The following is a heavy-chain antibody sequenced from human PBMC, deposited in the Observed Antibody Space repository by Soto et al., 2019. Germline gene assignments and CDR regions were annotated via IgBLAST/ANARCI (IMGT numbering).Heavy chain of an antibody. CDR3: ARHSAPELNCSGGSCYSNYYYYYGMDV. Sequence: PGESLKISCKGSGYSFTSYWISWVRQMPGKGLEWMGRIDPSDSYTNYSPSFQGHVTISADKSISTAYLQWSSLKASGTAMYYCARHSAPELNCSGGSCYSNYYYYYGMDVWGQGTTVTVSS. V-gene: IGHV5-10-1*01. CDR1: GYSFTSYW. CDR2: IDPSDSYT. J-gene: IGHJ6*02. D-gene: IGHD2-15*01.